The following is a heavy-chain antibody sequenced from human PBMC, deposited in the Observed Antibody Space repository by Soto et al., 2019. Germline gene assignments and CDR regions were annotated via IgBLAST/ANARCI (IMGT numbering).Heavy chain of an antibody. CDR3: GRLSGAWLQVDS. CDR1: GGSIRTTNHF. CDR2: IYYTGTT. J-gene: IGHJ5*01. D-gene: IGHD1-26*01. Sequence: QLQLQESGPRLVKPSETLSLTCSVSGGSIRTTNHFWVWIRQPPGKGLEWIGSIYYTGTTYYNPSLKSRVTMSVDMSANQFSLRLTSVTAADTAVYYCGRLSGAWLQVDSWGRGSLVSVSS. V-gene: IGHV4-39*01.